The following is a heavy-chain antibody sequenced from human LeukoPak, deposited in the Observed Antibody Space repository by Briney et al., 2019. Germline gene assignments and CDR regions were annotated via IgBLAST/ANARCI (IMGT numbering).Heavy chain of an antibody. V-gene: IGHV4-34*01. D-gene: IGHD2-15*01. CDR1: SESLNSYY. Sequence: SETLSLTCAVYSESLNSYYWSWVRQPPGEGLEWIGEIYESGTTEYNPSLKSRVTISMVPSKQQFSLSLSSVTAADTAVYYCARGAWATRLGSWGLGTPVIVSS. J-gene: IGHJ4*02. CDR2: IYESGTT. CDR3: ARGAWATRLGS.